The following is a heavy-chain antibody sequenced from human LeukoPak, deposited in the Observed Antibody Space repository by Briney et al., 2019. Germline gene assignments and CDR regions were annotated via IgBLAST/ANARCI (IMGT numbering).Heavy chain of an antibody. CDR3: ARDPHRERGTSNVFDI. V-gene: IGHV4-30-4*08. CDR2: IYYTGTT. J-gene: IGHJ3*02. Sequence: TSETLSLTCTVSGGSIGSADLYWHGVRQPPGKGLESIGSIYYTGTTQHNPSLKSRITMSLDMSKNVCSLKLSSVTAADTAVYYCARDPHRERGTSNVFDIWGQGTMVTVSS. CDR1: GGSIGSADLY. D-gene: IGHD1-14*01.